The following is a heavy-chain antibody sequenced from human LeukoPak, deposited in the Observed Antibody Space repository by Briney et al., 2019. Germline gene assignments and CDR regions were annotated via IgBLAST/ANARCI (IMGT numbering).Heavy chain of an antibody. CDR3: ARGRGRIAAHKRGNWFDP. V-gene: IGHV1-58*01. CDR1: GFTFSTSA. D-gene: IGHD6-6*01. J-gene: IGHJ5*02. Sequence: ASVKVSCKTSGFTFSTSAVQWVRQARGQRLEWIGWIVVGSGATNYAQSLQGRFTITRDMSTNTAYMELSSLGSEDTAVYYCARGRGRIAAHKRGNWFDPWGQGTLVTVSS. CDR2: IVVGSGAT.